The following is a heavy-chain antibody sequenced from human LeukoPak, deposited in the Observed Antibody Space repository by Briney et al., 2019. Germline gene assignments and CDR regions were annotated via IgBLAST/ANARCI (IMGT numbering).Heavy chain of an antibody. CDR1: DVPITTYA. V-gene: IGHV4-59*08. Sequence: SETLSLTCTVSDVPITTYARSWIRQPPGQGLEWIGYVSYSGSTNYNPSLKSRVTSSVSPSKNQSTLKLISVTAKAMAPYYWARPAGSWSFDYWGQGTLVTVSS. CDR2: VSYSGST. J-gene: IGHJ4*02. D-gene: IGHD6-19*01. CDR3: ARPAGSWSFDY.